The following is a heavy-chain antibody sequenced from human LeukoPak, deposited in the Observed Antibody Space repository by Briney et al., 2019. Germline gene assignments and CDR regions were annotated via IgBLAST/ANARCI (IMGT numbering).Heavy chain of an antibody. Sequence: ASVKVSCKASGYTFTGYYMHWVRQAPGQGLEWMGWINPNSGGTNYAQKFQGRVTMTRDTSISTAYMELSRLRSDDTAVYYCARELRYFVWSTPGDYWGQGTLVTVSS. CDR3: ARELRYFVWSTPGDY. CDR1: GYTFTGYY. CDR2: INPNSGGT. V-gene: IGHV1-2*02. D-gene: IGHD3-9*01. J-gene: IGHJ4*02.